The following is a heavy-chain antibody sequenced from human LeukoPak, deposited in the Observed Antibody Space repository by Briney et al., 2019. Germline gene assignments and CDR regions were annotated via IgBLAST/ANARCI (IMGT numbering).Heavy chain of an antibody. J-gene: IGHJ6*02. CDR1: GFTVSTNY. CDR3: ARKSGINYYGPSMGIYGMDV. V-gene: IGHV3-53*01. D-gene: IGHD3-10*01. Sequence: GGSLRLSCAASGFTVSTNYMSWVRQAPGKKLEWVSDIYSDGSTFYADSVKGRFTISRDNSKNTLYLQMNSLRAEDTAVYYCARKSGINYYGPSMGIYGMDVWGQGTTVTVSS. CDR2: IYSDGST.